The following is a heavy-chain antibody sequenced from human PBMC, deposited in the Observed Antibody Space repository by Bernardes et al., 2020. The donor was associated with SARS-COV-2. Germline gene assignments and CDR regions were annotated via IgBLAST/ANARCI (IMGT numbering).Heavy chain of an antibody. V-gene: IGHV3-74*01. D-gene: IGHD2-15*01. Sequence: GGSLRLSCAASGFSVSSYWMHWVRQAPGKGLVWVSRINEDGNVVIMSRDDSKSTLYLWMDSLEIEDTAVYYCTTDKGTTRYWGQGTLVTVSS. CDR1: GFSVSSYW. CDR2: INEDG. CDR3: TTDKGTTRY. J-gene: IGHJ4*02.